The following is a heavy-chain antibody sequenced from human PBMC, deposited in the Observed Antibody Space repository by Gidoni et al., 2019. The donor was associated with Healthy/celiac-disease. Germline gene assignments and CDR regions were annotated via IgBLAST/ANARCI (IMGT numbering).Heavy chain of an antibody. CDR3: AKPTYYYDSSGYRKVGYFDY. CDR2: IIGSGGST. D-gene: IGHD3-22*01. Sequence: EVQLLESGGGLVQPGGSLRLSCAASGFTFSSYALSWVRQAPGKGLGWVSAIIGSGGSTYYADSVKGRFTISRDNSKNTLYLQMNSLRAEDTAVYYCAKPTYYYDSSGYRKVGYFDYWGQGTLVTVSS. V-gene: IGHV3-23*01. CDR1: GFTFSSYA. J-gene: IGHJ4*02.